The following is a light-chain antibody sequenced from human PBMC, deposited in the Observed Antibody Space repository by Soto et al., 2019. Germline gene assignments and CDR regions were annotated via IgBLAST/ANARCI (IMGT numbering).Light chain of an antibody. CDR2: GAS. CDR3: QQYGSSPRFT. Sequence: EIVLTQSPGTLSLSPGERATLSCRASQSVSSSYLAWYQQKPGQAPRLLIYGASSRATGIPDMFSGSGSGTDFTLTIIRLEPEDFSVYYCQQYGSSPRFTFGPGTKVDIK. J-gene: IGKJ3*01. V-gene: IGKV3-20*01. CDR1: QSVSSSY.